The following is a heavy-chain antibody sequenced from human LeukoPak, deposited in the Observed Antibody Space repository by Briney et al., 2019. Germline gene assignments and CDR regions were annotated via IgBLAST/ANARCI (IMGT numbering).Heavy chain of an antibody. CDR3: ASQYSSSWYKDY. CDR2: IKGDGSAK. D-gene: IGHD6-13*01. Sequence: GGSLRLSCAASGFTFSSSWMVWVRQAPGKGLEWVANIKGDGSAKNYVDSVKGRSSISRDNAKNSLYLQMNSLRAEDTAVYYCASQYSSSWYKDYWGQGTLVTVSS. J-gene: IGHJ4*02. V-gene: IGHV3-7*01. CDR1: GFTFSSSW.